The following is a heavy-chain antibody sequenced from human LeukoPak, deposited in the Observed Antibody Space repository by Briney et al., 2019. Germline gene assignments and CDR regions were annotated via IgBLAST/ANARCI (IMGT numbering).Heavy chain of an antibody. CDR3: ARGRELLWFGPFDY. D-gene: IGHD3-10*01. J-gene: IGHJ4*02. Sequence: ASVKVSCKASGGTFSSYAISWVRQAPGQGLEWMGGIIPIFGTANYAQKFQGRVTITADESTSTAYMELSSLRSEDTAVYYCARGRELLWFGPFDYWGQGTLVTVSS. CDR1: GGTFSSYA. CDR2: IIPIFGTA. V-gene: IGHV1-69*13.